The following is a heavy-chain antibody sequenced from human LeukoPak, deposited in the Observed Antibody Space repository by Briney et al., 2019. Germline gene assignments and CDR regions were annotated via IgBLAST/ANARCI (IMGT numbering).Heavy chain of an antibody. D-gene: IGHD6-19*01. CDR2: ISIRSSTI. Sequence: GGSLRLSCAASGFTFSSYSMAWVRQAPGKGLEWVSYISIRSSTIYYADSVKGRFTISRDNAKNSLYLQMNSLRAEDTAVYYCARGSSSGWYNWFDPWGQGTLVTVSS. CDR3: ARGSSSGWYNWFDP. CDR1: GFTFSSYS. V-gene: IGHV3-48*01. J-gene: IGHJ5*02.